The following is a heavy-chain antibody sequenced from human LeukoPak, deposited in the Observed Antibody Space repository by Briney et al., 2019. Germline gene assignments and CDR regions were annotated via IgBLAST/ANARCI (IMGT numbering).Heavy chain of an antibody. Sequence: GGSLRLSCAASGFTFSSYGMHWVRQAPGKGLEWVAVISYDGNNKYYADSVKGRFTISRDNSKNTLYLQMNSLRAEDTAVYYCAKGSPADPKKIDYWGQGTLVTVSS. CDR1: GFTFSSYG. CDR2: ISYDGNNK. D-gene: IGHD3-10*01. V-gene: IGHV3-30*18. J-gene: IGHJ4*02. CDR3: AKGSPADPKKIDY.